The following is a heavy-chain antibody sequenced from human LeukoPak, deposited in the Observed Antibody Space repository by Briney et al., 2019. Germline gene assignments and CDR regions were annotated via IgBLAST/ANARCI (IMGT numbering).Heavy chain of an antibody. CDR3: ARLRAVTRSSSWLQVRRRFDY. CDR1: GGSFSGYY. V-gene: IGHV4-34*01. Sequence: SETLSLTCAVYGGSFSGYYWSWIRQPPGRGLEWIGETNHSGSTNYNPSLKSRVTISVDTSKNQFSLKLSSVTAADTAVYYCARLRAVTRSSSWLQVRRRFDYWGQGTLVTVSS. J-gene: IGHJ4*02. D-gene: IGHD6-13*01. CDR2: TNHSGST.